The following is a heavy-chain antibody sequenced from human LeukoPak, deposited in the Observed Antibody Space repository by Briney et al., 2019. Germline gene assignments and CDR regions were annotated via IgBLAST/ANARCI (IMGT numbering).Heavy chain of an antibody. J-gene: IGHJ4*02. CDR3: ARGRSWVDY. Sequence: GGSLRLSCAASGFTFNSYSMNWVRQAPGKGLEWVSSISTSSTYIHYADPVKGRFTISRDNAKNSLYLQMNSLRAEDTAVYYCARGRSWVDYWGQGTLVTVSS. V-gene: IGHV3-21*01. CDR2: ISTSSTYI. CDR1: GFTFNSYS. D-gene: IGHD2-15*01.